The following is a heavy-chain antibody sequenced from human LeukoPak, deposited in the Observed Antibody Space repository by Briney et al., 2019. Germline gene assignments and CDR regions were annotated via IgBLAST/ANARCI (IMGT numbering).Heavy chain of an antibody. CDR2: INSDGTI. V-gene: IGHV3-48*03. D-gene: IGHD4-23*01. J-gene: IGHJ4*02. CDR3: ARETVGIDY. Sequence: GGSLRLSCVASGFILSNSEMNWVRQAPGKGLEWVSLINSDGTIYYADSVKGRFTISKENAKNSLYLQMNSLKAEDTTVYYCARETVGIDYWGQGTLVTVSS. CDR1: GFILSNSE.